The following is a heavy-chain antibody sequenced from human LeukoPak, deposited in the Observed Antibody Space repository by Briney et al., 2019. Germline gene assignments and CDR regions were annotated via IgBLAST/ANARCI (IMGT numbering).Heavy chain of an antibody. D-gene: IGHD6-19*01. CDR2: IYYSGST. J-gene: IGHJ4*02. Sequence: SETLSLTCTVSGGSISSYYWSWIRQPPGKGLEWIGYIYYSGSTNYNPSLKSRVTISVDTSKNQFSLKLSSVTAADTAAYYCARSAVAAKYYFDYWGQGTLVTVSS. CDR3: ARSAVAAKYYFDY. V-gene: IGHV4-59*08. CDR1: GGSISSYY.